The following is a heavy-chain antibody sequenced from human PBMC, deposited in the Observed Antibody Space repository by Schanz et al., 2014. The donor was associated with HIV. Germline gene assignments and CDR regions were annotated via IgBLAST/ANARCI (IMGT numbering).Heavy chain of an antibody. J-gene: IGHJ4*02. CDR2: IWVDGTSK. V-gene: IGHV3-33*08. CDR3: ARGWRGYSISSLVDY. D-gene: IGHD6-6*01. Sequence: QVQLVESGGGVVRPGRSLRLSCAASGFTFSSYGMHWVRQAPGKGLEWVAVIWVDGTSKFYADSVKGRFTISRDNSKNTLYLQMNSLRAEDTSVYYCARGWRGYSISSLVDYWGQGSLVTVSS. CDR1: GFTFSSYG.